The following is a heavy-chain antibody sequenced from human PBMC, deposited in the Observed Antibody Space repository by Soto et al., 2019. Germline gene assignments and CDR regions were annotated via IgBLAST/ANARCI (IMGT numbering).Heavy chain of an antibody. CDR3: ASHPHYDYIWGDLRYDY. Sequence: QLQLQESGPGLVKPSETLSLTCTVSGGSISSSSYYWGWIRQPPGKGLEWIGSIYYSGSTYYNPSLKSRVTISVDTSKNQFSLKLSSVTAADTAVYYCASHPHYDYIWGDLRYDYWGQGTLVTVSS. J-gene: IGHJ4*02. CDR2: IYYSGST. D-gene: IGHD3-16*01. CDR1: GGSISSSSYY. V-gene: IGHV4-39*01.